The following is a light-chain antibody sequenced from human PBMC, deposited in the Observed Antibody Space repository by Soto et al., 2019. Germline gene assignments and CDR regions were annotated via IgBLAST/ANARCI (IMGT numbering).Light chain of an antibody. V-gene: IGLV7-43*01. J-gene: IGLJ3*02. CDR2: STS. CDR3: RLYYGAAKRV. CDR1: TGAVTSGYY. Sequence: QTVVTQEPSLTVSPGGTVTLTCASSTGAVTSGYYPNWFQQKPGQAPRSLIYSTSNQHSWTPARFSGSLLGDKAALTLSGVQPEDEAEYYCRLYYGAAKRVFGGGTKLTVL.